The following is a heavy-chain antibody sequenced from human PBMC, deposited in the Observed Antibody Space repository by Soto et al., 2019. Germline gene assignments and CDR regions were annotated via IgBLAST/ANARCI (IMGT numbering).Heavy chain of an antibody. CDR1: GFTFISYP. Sequence: EVQLVESGGGFIQPGGSLRLSCAASGFTFISYPMNWVRQAPGKGLEWVSFIDTSATNTYYADSVKGRFTMSRDNGKNSVDLQMNSLRDEDTAVYYCVRDHIYAFDNWGRGTMVTVSS. J-gene: IGHJ3*02. V-gene: IGHV3-48*02. CDR3: VRDHIYAFDN. D-gene: IGHD3-3*02. CDR2: IDTSATNT.